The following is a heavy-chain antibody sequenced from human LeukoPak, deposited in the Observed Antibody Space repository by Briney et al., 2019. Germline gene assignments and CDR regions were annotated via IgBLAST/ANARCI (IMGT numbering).Heavy chain of an antibody. J-gene: IGHJ6*02. Sequence: GGSLRLSCAASGFTFSDYAMHWVRQAPGKGPEWVAVISSGGTPQYYGDSVKGRFTISRDNSKNTLYLQMNSLRAEDTAVYYCAKGRNIVVVPAANYGMDVWGQGTTVTVSS. V-gene: IGHV3-30*18. CDR2: ISSGGTPQ. CDR1: GFTFSDYA. CDR3: AKGRNIVVVPAANYGMDV. D-gene: IGHD2-2*01.